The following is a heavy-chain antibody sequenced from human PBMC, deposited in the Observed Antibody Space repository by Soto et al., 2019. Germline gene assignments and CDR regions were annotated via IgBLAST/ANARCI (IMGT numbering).Heavy chain of an antibody. V-gene: IGHV4-39*01. CDR3: STYYYYDHSSGYNDS. D-gene: IGHD3-16*01. CDR2: IHHTGTT. Sequence: SETLSLTCTVSGGSITRRNHYWGWVRQPPGKGLEWVASIHHTGTTYYNPSLRSRITMSIDTSNNRFSLSLTSVTAADTATYFCSTYYYYDHSSGYNDSWGQGTLATVSS. CDR1: GGSITRRNHY. J-gene: IGHJ4*02.